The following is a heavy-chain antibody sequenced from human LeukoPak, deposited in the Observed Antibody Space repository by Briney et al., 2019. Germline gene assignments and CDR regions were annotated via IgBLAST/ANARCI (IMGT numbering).Heavy chain of an antibody. CDR3: ARGSTRDYYELDY. CDR2: INPNSGGT. D-gene: IGHD4-17*01. CDR1: GYTFTGYY. V-gene: IGHV1-2*02. Sequence: GASVKVSCKASGYTFTGYYIHWVRQAPGQGLEWMGWINPNSGGTNYAQKFQGRVTMTRDTAISTAYMELTRLRSDDTAVYYCARGSTRDYYELDYWGQGTLVTVSS. J-gene: IGHJ4*02.